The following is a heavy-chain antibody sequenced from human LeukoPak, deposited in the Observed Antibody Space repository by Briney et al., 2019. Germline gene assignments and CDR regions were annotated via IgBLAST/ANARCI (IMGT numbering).Heavy chain of an antibody. CDR2: IYYSGST. CDR3: ATLTPSYSSGWYEDY. J-gene: IGHJ4*02. D-gene: IGHD6-19*01. Sequence: SETLSLTCTVSGGSISSYYWSWIRQPPGKGLEWIGYIYYSGSTNYNPSLKSRVNISVDTSKNQFSLKLSSVTAADTAVYYCATLTPSYSSGWYEDYWGQGTLVTVSS. V-gene: IGHV4-59*01. CDR1: GGSISSYY.